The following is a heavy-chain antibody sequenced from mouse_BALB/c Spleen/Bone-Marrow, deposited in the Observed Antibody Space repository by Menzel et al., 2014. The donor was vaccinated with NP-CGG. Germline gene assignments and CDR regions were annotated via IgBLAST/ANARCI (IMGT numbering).Heavy chain of an antibody. J-gene: IGHJ3*01. D-gene: IGHD1-1*01. V-gene: IGHV5-6-3*01. CDR3: TRVYYFSSWFSF. CDR2: INVNGDTT. CDR1: GFTFXNYG. Sequence: EVKLVESGGGLVQPGGSLKLSCAASGFTFXNYGMSWVRQTPDKRLEMIATINVNGDTTYHPDSVKGRFTISRDNVKNTIYLQMSSLMSEDTDMYFCTRVYYFSSWFSFGLQGTGVSV.